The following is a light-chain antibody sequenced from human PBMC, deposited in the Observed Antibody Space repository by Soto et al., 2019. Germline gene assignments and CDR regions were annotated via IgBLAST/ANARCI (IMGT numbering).Light chain of an antibody. Sequence: QSVLTQPPSASGTPGQRVTISCSGSSSNIGSNYVYWYQQLPGTATKLLIYSNNQRPSGVPVRFSGSKSGTSASLAISGLRSEDEADYYCAAWDDSLSGQVFGGGTKLTVL. CDR3: AAWDDSLSGQV. CDR1: SSNIGSNY. V-gene: IGLV1-47*02. CDR2: SNN. J-gene: IGLJ3*02.